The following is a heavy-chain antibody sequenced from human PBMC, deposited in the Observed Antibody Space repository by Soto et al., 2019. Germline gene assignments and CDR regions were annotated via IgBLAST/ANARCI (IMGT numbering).Heavy chain of an antibody. CDR2: IYSGGST. V-gene: IGHV3-53*01. Sequence: GSLILSCAASGFTVSSNYMSWVRQAPGKGLEWVSVIYSGGSTYYADSVKGRFTISRDNSKNTLYLQMNSLRAEDTAVYYCARAYYGSGSYYYYYYYMDVWGKGTTVTVSS. CDR3: ARAYYGSGSYYYYYYYMDV. CDR1: GFTVSSNY. D-gene: IGHD3-10*01. J-gene: IGHJ6*03.